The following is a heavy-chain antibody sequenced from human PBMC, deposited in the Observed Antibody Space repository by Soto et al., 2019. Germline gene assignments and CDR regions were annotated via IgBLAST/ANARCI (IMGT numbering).Heavy chain of an antibody. Sequence: PGESLQISCKGSGYSFTSYWIGCVRQMPGKGLEWIGIIYPGDSDTRYSPSFQGQVTISADKSISTAYLQWSSLKASDTAMYYCARARTIVVVTAIHPEFEYWGEGTLVTVSS. J-gene: IGHJ4*02. V-gene: IGHV5-51*01. D-gene: IGHD2-21*02. CDR3: ARARTIVVVTAIHPEFEY. CDR2: IYPGDSDT. CDR1: GYSFTSYW.